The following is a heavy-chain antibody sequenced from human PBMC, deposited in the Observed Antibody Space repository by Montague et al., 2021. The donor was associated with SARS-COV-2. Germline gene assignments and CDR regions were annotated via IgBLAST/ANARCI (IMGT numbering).Heavy chain of an antibody. D-gene: IGHD3-10*01. CDR1: SGSIISSGYY. J-gene: IGHJ4*02. CDR3: ARGMIRGVTRPFDY. CDR2: IYYSGTT. Sequence: SETRSLTCSVSSGSIISSGYYWGWIRQPPGEELEWIGNIYYSGTTYCNPSLQSRVTISVDTSKNHFSLRLSSVTAADTAVYFCARGMIRGVTRPFDYWGQGSQVTVSS. V-gene: IGHV4-39*02.